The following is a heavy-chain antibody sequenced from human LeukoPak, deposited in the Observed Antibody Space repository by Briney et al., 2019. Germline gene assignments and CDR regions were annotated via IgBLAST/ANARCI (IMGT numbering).Heavy chain of an antibody. J-gene: IGHJ6*02. D-gene: IGHD5-24*01. V-gene: IGHV1-69*13. CDR2: IIPIFGTA. CDR1: GGTFSSYA. Sequence: ASVKVSCKASGGTFSSYAISWVRQAPGQGLEWKGGIIPIFGTANYAQKFQGRVTITADVSTSTAYMELSSLRSEDTAVYYCARDEEEMATIDPFGMDVWGQGTTVTVSS. CDR3: ARDEEEMATIDPFGMDV.